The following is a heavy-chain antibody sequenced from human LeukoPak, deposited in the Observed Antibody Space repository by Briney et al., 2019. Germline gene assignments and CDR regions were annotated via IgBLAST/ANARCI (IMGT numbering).Heavy chain of an antibody. J-gene: IGHJ4*02. CDR2: IWSDGSNK. V-gene: IGHV3-33*06. CDR3: AKDAQRGFDYSNSLEY. Sequence: GGSLRLSCAASGFTFSGYGMHWVRQAPGTGLEWVAVIWSDGSNKYYADSVKGRFTISRDDSKNTLYLQMNSLRAEDTAVYYCAKDAQRGFDYSNSLEYWGQGTLVTVSS. D-gene: IGHD4-11*01. CDR1: GFTFSGYG.